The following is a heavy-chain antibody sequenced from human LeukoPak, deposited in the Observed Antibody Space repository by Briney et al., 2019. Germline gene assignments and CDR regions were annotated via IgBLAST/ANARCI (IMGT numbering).Heavy chain of an antibody. J-gene: IGHJ6*03. CDR1: GGTFSSYA. CDR2: IIPIFGTA. CDR3: ARVPAARPAYYYYYYMDV. V-gene: IGHV1-69*13. D-gene: IGHD2-2*01. Sequence: SVKVSCKASGGTFSSYAISWVRQAPGQGLEWMGGIIPIFGTANYAQKFQGRVTITADESTSTAYMELSSLRSEETAVYSCARVPAARPAYYYYYYMDVWGKGTTAPVSS.